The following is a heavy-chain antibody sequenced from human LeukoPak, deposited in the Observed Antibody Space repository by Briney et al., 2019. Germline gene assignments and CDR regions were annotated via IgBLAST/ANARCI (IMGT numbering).Heavy chain of an antibody. J-gene: IGHJ4*02. D-gene: IGHD4-23*01. CDR1: GGSFSGYY. CDR3: AGHLRWFDY. Sequence: SETLSLTCAVYGGSFSGYYWSWIRQPPGKGLEWIGEINHSGSTNYNPSLKSRATISVDTSKNQFSLKLSSVTAADTAVYYCAGHLRWFDYWGQGTLVTVSS. V-gene: IGHV4-34*01. CDR2: INHSGST.